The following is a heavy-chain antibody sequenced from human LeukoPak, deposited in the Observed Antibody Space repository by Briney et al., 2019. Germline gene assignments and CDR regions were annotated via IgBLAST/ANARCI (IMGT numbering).Heavy chain of an antibody. D-gene: IGHD3-16*01. CDR3: ARTTLGGISFWFNP. CDR1: GYTLTELS. CDR2: FDPEDGET. J-gene: IGHJ5*02. Sequence: GASVKVSCKVSGYTLTELSMHWVRQAPGKGLEWMGGFDPEDGETIYAQKFQGRVTMTEDTSTDTAYMELSSLRSQDTAVYYCARTTLGGISFWFNPWGQGTLVTVSS. V-gene: IGHV1-24*01.